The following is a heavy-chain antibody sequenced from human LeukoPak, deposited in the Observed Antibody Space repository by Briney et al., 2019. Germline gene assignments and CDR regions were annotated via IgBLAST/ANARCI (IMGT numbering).Heavy chain of an antibody. D-gene: IGHD2-21*02. Sequence: GGSLRLSCTASAFTLGDFYMSWIRQAPGKGLEWIAYISNVGLTTYYAESVKGRFTISRDNAKNSLYLQMNSLRAEDTAVYYCACDFRYLGHDFWGQGTLVTVSS. CDR1: AFTLGDFY. V-gene: IGHV3-11*01. CDR3: ACDFRYLGHDF. CDR2: ISNVGLTT. J-gene: IGHJ4*02.